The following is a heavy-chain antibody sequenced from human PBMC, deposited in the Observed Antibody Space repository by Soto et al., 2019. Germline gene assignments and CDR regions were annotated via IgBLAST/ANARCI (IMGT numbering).Heavy chain of an antibody. J-gene: IGHJ6*02. CDR3: AAATFYCSSTSCYFDPPSDYYYGMDV. Sequence: SVKVSCKASGGTFSSYAISWVRQAPGQGLEWMGGIIPIFGTANYAQKFQGRVTITRDMSTSTAYMELSSLRSEDTAVYYCAAATFYCSSTSCYFDPPSDYYYGMDVWGQGTTVTVS. V-gene: IGHV1-69*05. CDR1: GGTFSSYA. CDR2: IIPIFGTA. D-gene: IGHD2-2*01.